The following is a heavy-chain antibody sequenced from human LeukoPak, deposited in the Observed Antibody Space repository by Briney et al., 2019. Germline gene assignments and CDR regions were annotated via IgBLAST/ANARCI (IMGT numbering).Heavy chain of an antibody. Sequence: SETLSLTCSVSGDSISSYYWSWIRQPPGKGLEWIGYIYYSGSTNYNPSLKSGVTTSVDTSKNQFSLKLSSVTAADTAVYYCARVVENCSSTSCYAFDYWGQGTLVTVSS. CDR2: IYYSGST. J-gene: IGHJ4*02. CDR1: GDSISSYY. CDR3: ARVVENCSSTSCYAFDY. V-gene: IGHV4-59*01. D-gene: IGHD2-2*01.